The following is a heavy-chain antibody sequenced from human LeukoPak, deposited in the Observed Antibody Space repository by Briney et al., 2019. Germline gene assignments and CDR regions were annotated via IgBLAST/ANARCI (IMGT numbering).Heavy chain of an antibody. J-gene: IGHJ6*02. V-gene: IGHV4-34*01. CDR2: INHSGST. CDR1: GGSFSGYY. CDR3: ARDYYGSGSPDLGYYYYGMDV. Sequence: SETLSLTCAVYGGSFSGYYWSWIRQPPGKGLEWIGEINHSGSTNYNPSLKSRVTISVDTSKNQFSLKLSSVTAADTAVYYCARDYYGSGSPDLGYYYYGMDVWGQGTTVTVSS. D-gene: IGHD3-10*01.